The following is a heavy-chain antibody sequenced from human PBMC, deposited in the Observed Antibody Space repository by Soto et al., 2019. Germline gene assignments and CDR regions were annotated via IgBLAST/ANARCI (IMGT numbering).Heavy chain of an antibody. CDR3: AHTPSGWYLFDY. V-gene: IGHV2-5*01. Sequence: QITLKESGPPLVRPTQTLTLTCTFSGFSLSTSGLGVGWIRQPPGKALEWLALIYWNDDKRYSPSLKARLTITKDTSKNQVVLTMTNMDPVDTTTYYCAHTPSGWYLFDYWGQGTLVTVSS. J-gene: IGHJ4*02. CDR2: IYWNDDK. CDR1: GFSLSTSGLG. D-gene: IGHD6-19*01.